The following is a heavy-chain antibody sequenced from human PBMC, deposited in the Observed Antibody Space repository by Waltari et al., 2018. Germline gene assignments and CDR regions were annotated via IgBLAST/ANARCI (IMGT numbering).Heavy chain of an antibody. V-gene: IGHV3-30*18. CDR3: AKAHTNQLGVDY. J-gene: IGHJ4*02. CDR1: GFTFSSYG. CDR2: ISYDGSNK. Sequence: QVQLVESGGGVVQPGRSLRLSCAASGFTFSSYGMPWVRQAPGKGLEWVAVISYDGSNKYYADSVKGRFTISRDNSKNTLYLQMNSLRAEDTAVYYCAKAHTNQLGVDYWGQGTLVTVSS. D-gene: IGHD6-6*01.